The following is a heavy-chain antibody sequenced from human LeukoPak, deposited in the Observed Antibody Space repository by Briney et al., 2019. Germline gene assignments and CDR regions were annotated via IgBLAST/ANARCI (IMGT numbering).Heavy chain of an antibody. J-gene: IGHJ6*02. CDR1: GYTFTSYG. Sequence: SVKVSCKASGYTFTSYGISWVRQAPGQGLEWMGGIIPIFGAANYAQKFQGRVTITADESTSTAYMELSSLRSEDTAVYYCAKDITMIVAPIYYYCGMDVWGQGTTVTVSS. D-gene: IGHD3-22*01. V-gene: IGHV1-69*13. CDR2: IIPIFGAA. CDR3: AKDITMIVAPIYYYCGMDV.